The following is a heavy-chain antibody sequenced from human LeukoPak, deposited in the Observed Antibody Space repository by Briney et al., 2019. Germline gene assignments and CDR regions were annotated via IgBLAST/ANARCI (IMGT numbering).Heavy chain of an antibody. J-gene: IGHJ3*02. CDR1: GFPFASYA. CDR2: ISGSGDST. Sequence: GGSLRLSCAASGFPFASYAMSWVRQAPGKGLEWVSTISGSGDSTYYADSVKGRLTISRDNSKNTLYLQMNSLRAEDTAVYYCAKGYYDSSGYYHYDAFDIWGQGTMVTVSS. CDR3: AKGYYDSSGYYHYDAFDI. D-gene: IGHD3-22*01. V-gene: IGHV3-23*01.